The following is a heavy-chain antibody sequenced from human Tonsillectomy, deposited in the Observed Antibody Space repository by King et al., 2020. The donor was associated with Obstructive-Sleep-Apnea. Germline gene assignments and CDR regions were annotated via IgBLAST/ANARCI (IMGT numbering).Heavy chain of an antibody. CDR2: ISWDGAGT. CDR1: GFTFDDYA. CDR3: ARGTAEGYFDY. D-gene: IGHD6-19*01. J-gene: IGHJ4*02. Sequence: QLVESGGVVVQPGGSLRLSCAASGFTFDDYAMHWVRQAPGKALEWVSIISWDGAGTHYADSVRGRFTISRDNSKNSLSLQMNSLRRDDTAMYYCARGTAEGYFDYWGQGTLVTVSS. V-gene: IGHV3-43D*03.